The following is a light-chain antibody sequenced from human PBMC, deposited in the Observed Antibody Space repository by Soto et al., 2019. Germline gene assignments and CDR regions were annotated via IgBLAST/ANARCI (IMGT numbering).Light chain of an antibody. Sequence: EIVLTQSPDTLYLSPVEKATLSCRASQSVSSSYLAWYQQKPGQAPRLLIYGASSRATGIPDRFSGSGSGTDFTLTISRLEPEDFATYYCQQFNNYPITFGQGTRLEIK. J-gene: IGKJ5*01. CDR3: QQFNNYPIT. CDR2: GAS. V-gene: IGKV3-20*01. CDR1: QSVSSSY.